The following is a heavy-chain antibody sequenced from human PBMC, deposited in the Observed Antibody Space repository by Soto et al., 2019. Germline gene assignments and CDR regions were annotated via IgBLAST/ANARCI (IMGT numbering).Heavy chain of an antibody. V-gene: IGHV1-18*04. CDR2: ISAYNGNT. CDR3: ARDPAAAGTDYYYYGMDV. J-gene: IGHJ6*02. CDR1: GYTFTSYG. Sequence: QVQLVQSGAEVKKPGASVKVSCKASGYTFTSYGISWVRQAPGQGLEWMGWISAYNGNTNYAQKLQGRATMTTDTSTSPAYMELRSLRSDDTAVYYCARDPAAAGTDYYYYGMDVWGQGTKVTVSS. D-gene: IGHD6-13*01.